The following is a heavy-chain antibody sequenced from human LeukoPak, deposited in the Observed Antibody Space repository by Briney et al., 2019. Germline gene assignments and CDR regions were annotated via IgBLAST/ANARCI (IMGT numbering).Heavy chain of an antibody. Sequence: SETLSLTCIVSGGSISSYYWSWIRQPPGKGLEWIGYIYYSGSTNYNPSLKSRVTISVDTSKNQFSLKLSSVSAEDTAVYYCAKDRSAMVTYSPVYWGQGTLVTVSS. CDR2: IYYSGST. D-gene: IGHD5-18*01. V-gene: IGHV4-59*12. CDR1: GGSISSYY. CDR3: AKDRSAMVTYSPVY. J-gene: IGHJ4*02.